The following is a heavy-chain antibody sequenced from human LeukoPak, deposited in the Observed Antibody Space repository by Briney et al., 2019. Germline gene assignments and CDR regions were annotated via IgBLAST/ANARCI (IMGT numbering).Heavy chain of an antibody. CDR1: GGSVSSDSYF. J-gene: IGHJ5*02. Sequence: SETLSLTCTVSGGSVSSDSYFWTWIRQPPGKGLEWIGYIYFSGTTKYNPSLESRVTISVDTSKNQFSLKLSSVTAADTAVYYCARRRAEGGSNGHYNWFDPWGQGILVTVSS. V-gene: IGHV4-61*01. CDR3: ARRRAEGGSNGHYNWFDP. CDR2: IYFSGTT. D-gene: IGHD6-13*01.